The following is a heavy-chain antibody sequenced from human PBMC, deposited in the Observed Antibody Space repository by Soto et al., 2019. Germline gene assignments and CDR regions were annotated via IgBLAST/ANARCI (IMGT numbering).Heavy chain of an antibody. J-gene: IGHJ4*02. CDR3: AKEDGGEDEGLAKLRYFDWLLSEFDY. D-gene: IGHD3-9*01. CDR1: GFTFSSYA. CDR2: ISGSGGST. V-gene: IGHV3-23*01. Sequence: GGSLRLSCAASGFTFSSYAMSWVRQAPGKGLEWVSAISGSGGSTYYADSVKGRFTISRDNSKNTLYLQMNSLRAEDTAVYYCAKEDGGEDEGLAKLRYFDWLLSEFDYWGQGTLVTVSS.